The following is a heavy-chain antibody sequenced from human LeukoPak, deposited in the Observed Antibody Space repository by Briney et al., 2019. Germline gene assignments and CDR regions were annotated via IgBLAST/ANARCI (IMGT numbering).Heavy chain of an antibody. Sequence: GASVKVYCEASGYSFTDYDINWVRQAPGQGLEWMGWMNPNTTTTGYAQRFYAQKFQGRVTMTRNTSINTAYMELSSLGSEDTAVYYCARNWDALDLWGQGTMVTVSS. CDR1: GYSFTDYD. J-gene: IGHJ3*01. V-gene: IGHV1-8*01. D-gene: IGHD1-1*01. CDR2: MNPNTTTT. CDR3: ARNWDALDL.